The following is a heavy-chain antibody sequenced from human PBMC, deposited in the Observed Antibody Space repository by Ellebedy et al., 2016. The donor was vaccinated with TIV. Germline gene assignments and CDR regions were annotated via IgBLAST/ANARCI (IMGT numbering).Heavy chain of an antibody. CDR1: GNSVSSSNYY. V-gene: IGHV4-39*06. CDR2: IYHSGSS. CDR3: AAPNPSLSQMPHLHF. Sequence: GSLRLXXTVSGNSVSSSNYYWAWIRQPPGKGLEWIGLIYHSGSSSHNSSLNGRVTMSMDTSHNQITLSLRSMTAADTAVYYCAAPNPSLSQMPHLHFWGQGTFVTVS. J-gene: IGHJ4*02. D-gene: IGHD2-2*01.